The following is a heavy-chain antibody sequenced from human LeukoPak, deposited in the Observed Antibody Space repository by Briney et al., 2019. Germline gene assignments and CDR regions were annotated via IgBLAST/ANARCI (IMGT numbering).Heavy chain of an antibody. J-gene: IGHJ6*02. V-gene: IGHV3-21*01. D-gene: IGHD2-15*01. Sequence: GGSLRLSCAASGFTFSSYSMNWVRQAPGKGLEWVSSISSSSSYIYYADSVKGRFTISRDNAKNSLYLQMNSLRAEDTAVYYCARDQCSGDSCYSYYYYGMDVWGQGTTVTVSS. CDR2: ISSSSSYI. CDR3: ARDQCSGDSCYSYYYYGMDV. CDR1: GFTFSSYS.